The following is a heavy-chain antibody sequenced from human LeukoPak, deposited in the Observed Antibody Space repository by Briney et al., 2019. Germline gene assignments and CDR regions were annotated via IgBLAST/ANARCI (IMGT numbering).Heavy chain of an antibody. CDR1: GFTFSTYR. V-gene: IGHV3-48*01. J-gene: IGHJ6*03. D-gene: IGHD5-12*01. Sequence: GGSLRLSCAASGFTFSTYRMSWVRQAPGKGLEWVSYISSSTIYYADSVKGRFTISRDNAKNSLYLQMNSLRAEDTAVYYCARERWLRYYMDVWGKGTTVTVSS. CDR3: ARERWLRYYMDV. CDR2: ISSSTI.